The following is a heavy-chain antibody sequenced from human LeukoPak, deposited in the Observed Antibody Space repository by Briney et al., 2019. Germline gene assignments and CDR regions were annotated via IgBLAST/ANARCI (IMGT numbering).Heavy chain of an antibody. CDR1: GFTFSGSA. CDR2: IRSKANSYAT. Sequence: GGSLRLSCAASGFTFSGSAIHWVRQASGKGLEWVGRIRSKANSYATAYAASVKGRFTISRDDSKNTAYLQMSSLKTEDTAVFYCTTYNGASYFDNWGQGTLATVSS. V-gene: IGHV3-73*01. D-gene: IGHD2-8*01. J-gene: IGHJ4*02. CDR3: TTYNGASYFDN.